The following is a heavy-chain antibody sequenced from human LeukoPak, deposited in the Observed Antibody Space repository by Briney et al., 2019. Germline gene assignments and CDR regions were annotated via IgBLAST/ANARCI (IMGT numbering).Heavy chain of an antibody. CDR2: IDPSDSYT. J-gene: IGHJ6*04. CDR1: GYSFTSYW. CDR3: ARQGWEGTSGTTWDYYYGMDV. Sequence: GESLKISCKGSGYSFTSYWISWVCQMPGKGLEWMGRIDPSDSYTNYSPSFQGHVTISADKSISTAYLQWSSLKASDTAMYYCARQGWEGTSGTTWDYYYGMDVWGKGTTVTVSS. D-gene: IGHD1-1*01. V-gene: IGHV5-10-1*01.